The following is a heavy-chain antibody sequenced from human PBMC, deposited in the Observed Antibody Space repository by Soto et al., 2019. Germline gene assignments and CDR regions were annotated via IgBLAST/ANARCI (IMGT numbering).Heavy chain of an antibody. CDR2: INAGNGNT. CDR1: GYTFTSYA. V-gene: IGHV1-3*01. J-gene: IGHJ4*02. D-gene: IGHD2-15*01. Sequence: QVQLVQSGAEVKKPGASVKVSCKASGYTFTSYAMHWVRQAPGQRLEWMGWINAGNGNTKYSQKLQGRVTITRDTSASRAYRELSSLRSEDTAVYYCARGPGGPDGPGDYWGQGTLVTVSS. CDR3: ARGPGGPDGPGDY.